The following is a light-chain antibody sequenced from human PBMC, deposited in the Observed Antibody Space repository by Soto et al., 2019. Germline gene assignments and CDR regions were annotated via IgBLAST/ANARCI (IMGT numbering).Light chain of an antibody. J-gene: IGKJ1*01. V-gene: IGKV3-20*01. CDR1: QSVSTR. Sequence: EIVMTQSPATLSVSPGERVTLSCRASQSVSTRLAWYQHKPGQAPRLLIYGASSRATGIPDRFTGSGSGTDFTLTISRMDPEDFAVDACQQYGGPPTFCQGTKVDIK. CDR3: QQYGGPPT. CDR2: GAS.